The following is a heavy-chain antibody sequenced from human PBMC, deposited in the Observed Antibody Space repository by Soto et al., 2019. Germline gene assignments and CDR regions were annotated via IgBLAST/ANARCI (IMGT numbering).Heavy chain of an antibody. D-gene: IGHD5-18*01. Sequence: EVQLLESGGGLVQPGGSLRLSCAASGFTFSSYAMSWVRQAPGKGLEWVSAISGSGGSTYYADSVKGRFTISRDNSKNTLYLQMNSLRAEDTAAYYCAKGLKGRIQLWPVVSGYYYGMDVWGQGTTVTVSS. J-gene: IGHJ6*02. CDR1: GFTFSSYA. CDR2: ISGSGGST. CDR3: AKGLKGRIQLWPVVSGYYYGMDV. V-gene: IGHV3-23*01.